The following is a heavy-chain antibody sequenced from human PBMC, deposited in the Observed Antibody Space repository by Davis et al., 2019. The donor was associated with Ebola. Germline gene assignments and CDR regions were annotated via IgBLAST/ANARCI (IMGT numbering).Heavy chain of an antibody. J-gene: IGHJ5*02. CDR1: GGSFFNYA. CDR2: IIPVFKSP. V-gene: IGHV1-69*13. D-gene: IGHD2-21*01. Sequence: AASVKVSCKASGGSFFNYAIHWVRQAPGQGLEWMGGIIPVFKSPNYAQKFQGRVTITADDSTTTVYMALSSLGPEDSAAYYCARGAITGRIAVGWFDPWGQGTLVTVSS. CDR3: ARGAITGRIAVGWFDP.